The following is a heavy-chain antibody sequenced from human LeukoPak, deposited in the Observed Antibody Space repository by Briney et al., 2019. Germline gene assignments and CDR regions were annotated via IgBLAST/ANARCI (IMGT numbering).Heavy chain of an antibody. D-gene: IGHD3-22*01. CDR3: ARDCDPGYNDSSGYRRVNAFDI. J-gene: IGHJ3*02. Sequence: GGSLRLSCAASGFSFSDYTMHWVRQAPGKGLEWVAFISNDGNNKYSADAVKGRFTISRDNAKNSLYLQMNSLRAEDTAVYYCARDCDPGYNDSSGYRRVNAFDIWGQGTMVTVSS. CDR1: GFSFSDYT. V-gene: IGHV3-30*04. CDR2: ISNDGNNK.